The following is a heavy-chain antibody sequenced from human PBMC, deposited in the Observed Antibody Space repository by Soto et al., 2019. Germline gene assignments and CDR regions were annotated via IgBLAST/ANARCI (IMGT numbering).Heavy chain of an antibody. V-gene: IGHV1-18*01. D-gene: IGHD3-3*01. J-gene: IGHJ4*02. CDR2: ISAYNGNT. CDR3: AREGSGYYDRYYFDY. Sequence: ASVKVSCKASGYTFTSYGISWVRQAPGQGLEWMGWISAYNGNTNYAQKLQGRVTMTTDTSTSTAYMELRSLRSDDTAVYYCAREGSGYYDRYYFDYWGQGTLVTVSS. CDR1: GYTFTSYG.